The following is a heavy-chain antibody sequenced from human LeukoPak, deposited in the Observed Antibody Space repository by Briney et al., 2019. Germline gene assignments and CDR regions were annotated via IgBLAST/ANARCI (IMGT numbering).Heavy chain of an antibody. CDR2: IYHSGST. V-gene: IGHV4-38-2*02. D-gene: IGHD6-13*01. CDR3: ANRAGPGNY. Sequence: SETLSLTCTVSGYSISNDYYWGWIRPSPGKGLEWIGSIYHSGSTNYNPSLKSRVSISVDKSKNQFSLKLSSVTAADTAMYYCANRAGPGNYWGQGTLVTVSS. CDR1: GYSISNDYY. J-gene: IGHJ4*02.